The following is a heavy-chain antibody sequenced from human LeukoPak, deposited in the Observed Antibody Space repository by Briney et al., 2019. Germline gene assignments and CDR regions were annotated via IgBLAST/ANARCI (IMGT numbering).Heavy chain of an antibody. D-gene: IGHD6-6*01. V-gene: IGHV5-51*01. J-gene: IGHJ5*02. CDR1: GYSFTSYW. CDR3: ARCLIAARDNWFDP. CDR2: IYPGDSDT. Sequence: GESLKISCKGSGYSFTSYWIGWVRQMPGKGLGWMGIIYPGDSDTRYSPSFQGQVTISADKSISTAYLQWSSLKPSDTAMYYCARCLIAARDNWFDPWGQGTLVTVSS.